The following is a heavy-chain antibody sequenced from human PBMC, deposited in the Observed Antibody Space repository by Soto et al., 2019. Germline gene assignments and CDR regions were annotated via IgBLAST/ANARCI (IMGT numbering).Heavy chain of an antibody. CDR3: ARAESVGHPVVPDL. CDR2: IYHRGST. D-gene: IGHD2-21*01. V-gene: IGHV4-31*03. J-gene: IGHJ4*02. Sequence: QVQLQESGPGLVKPSQTLSLTCTVSGGSISSGDYSWNWIRQHPGKGLEWLGYIYHRGSTKYNPSLNERVTIAVDTSKNQISPKPSSLSAADTAVYYCARAESVGHPVVPDLWGQGTLWTVSS. CDR1: GGSISSGDYS.